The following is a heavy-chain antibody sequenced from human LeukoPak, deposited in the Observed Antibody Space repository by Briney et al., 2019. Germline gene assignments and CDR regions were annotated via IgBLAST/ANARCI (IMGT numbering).Heavy chain of an antibody. J-gene: IGHJ4*02. CDR2: ISSSSSYI. Sequence: GGSLRLSCAASGFTFSSYAMSWVRQAPGKGLEWVSSISSSSSYIYYADSVKGRFTISRDNAKNSLYLQMNSLRAEDTAVYYCARDKYYYDSSGYYSASLDYWGQGTLVTVSS. CDR3: ARDKYYYDSSGYYSASLDY. V-gene: IGHV3-21*01. CDR1: GFTFSSYA. D-gene: IGHD3-22*01.